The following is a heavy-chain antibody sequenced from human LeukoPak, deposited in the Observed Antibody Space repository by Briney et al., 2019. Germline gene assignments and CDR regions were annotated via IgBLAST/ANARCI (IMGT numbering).Heavy chain of an antibody. V-gene: IGHV4-59*08. D-gene: IGHD2-2*01. CDR2: IHYTGST. CDR1: GGSISGYY. J-gene: IGHJ4*02. Sequence: SETLSLTCTVSGGSISGYYWSWIRQPPGRGLQFIGYIHYTGSTNYNPSLESRVTLSVDTSRNQFSLKLRSVTAADTAVYYCARLSKDTVVLPAAMAHYFDYWGQGTLVTVSS. CDR3: ARLSKDTVVLPAAMAHYFDY.